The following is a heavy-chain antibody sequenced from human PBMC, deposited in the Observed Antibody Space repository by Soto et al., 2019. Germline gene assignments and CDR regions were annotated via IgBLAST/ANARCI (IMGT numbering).Heavy chain of an antibody. V-gene: IGHV1-69*13. CDR1: GGTFSSYA. D-gene: IGHD2-2*01. J-gene: IGHJ6*02. Sequence: SVKVSCKASGGTFSSYAISWVRQAPGQGLEWMGGIIPIFGTANYAQKFQGRVTITADESTSTAYMELSSLRSEDTAVYYCARNEVVVVPAANCYYYGMDVWGQGTTVTVSS. CDR2: IIPIFGTA. CDR3: ARNEVVVVPAANCYYYGMDV.